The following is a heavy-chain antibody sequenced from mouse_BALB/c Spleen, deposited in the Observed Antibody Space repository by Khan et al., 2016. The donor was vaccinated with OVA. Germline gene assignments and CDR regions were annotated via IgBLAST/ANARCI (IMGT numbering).Heavy chain of an antibody. D-gene: IGHD2-14*01. Sequence: QVQLQQSGPGLVQPSQSLSITCTVSGFSLNTYGIHWIRQSQGKGLEWLGVIRSGGTTDYNGAFISRLNITQDNSKSQVFFKMNSLQADDTAIYYCARNSYMYDFTYWGQGTLVTVSA. CDR1: GFSLNTYG. CDR2: IRSGGTT. J-gene: IGHJ3*01. CDR3: ARNSYMYDFTY. V-gene: IGHV2-2*01.